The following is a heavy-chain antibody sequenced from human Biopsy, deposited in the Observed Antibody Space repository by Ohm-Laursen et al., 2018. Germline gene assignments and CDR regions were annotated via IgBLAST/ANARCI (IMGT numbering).Heavy chain of an antibody. J-gene: IGHJ4*02. V-gene: IGHV4-39*01. CDR2: VYHSGTT. CDR1: GGSISSGSNY. D-gene: IGHD5-24*01. CDR3: ARHDGNGPFALDS. Sequence: TLSLTCTVSGGSISSGSNYWAWIRQPPGKGLEWIGSVYHSGTTHYSPSLKSRVTISVDTSKNQLSLKVTSVTAADTAAYYCARHDGNGPFALDSWGQGTLVTVSS.